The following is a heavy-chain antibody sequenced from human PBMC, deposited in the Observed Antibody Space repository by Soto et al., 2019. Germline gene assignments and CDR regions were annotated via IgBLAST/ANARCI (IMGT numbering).Heavy chain of an antibody. Sequence: ASVKVSCKASGYTFTAYYIHWVRQAPGQGLEWMGWINPKGGGTKYAQKFEGRVTMTRDTSINTAYMELTRLTSDDTAVYYCARAVRTMIQGVRFRVDQWGQGTLVTVSS. CDR3: ARAVRTMIQGVRFRVDQ. V-gene: IGHV1-2*02. CDR1: GYTFTAYY. J-gene: IGHJ4*02. CDR2: INPKGGGT. D-gene: IGHD3-10*01.